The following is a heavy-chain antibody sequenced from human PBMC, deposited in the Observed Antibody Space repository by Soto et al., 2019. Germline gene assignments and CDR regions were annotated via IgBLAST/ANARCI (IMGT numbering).Heavy chain of an antibody. V-gene: IGHV3-23*01. CDR3: XRSYSYDSTGYSRTFDY. Sequence: GGSRRLSCAAPGMIFGPYAMSCGLLAPGKGLEWVSVVGTSRASTFSADSVRGRFTISRHNTETTLYLQMNSLRAADTALYFCXRSYSYDSTGYSRTFDYWGPGTLVTVSS. D-gene: IGHD3-22*01. J-gene: IGHJ4*02. CDR2: VGTSRAST. CDR1: GMIFGPYA.